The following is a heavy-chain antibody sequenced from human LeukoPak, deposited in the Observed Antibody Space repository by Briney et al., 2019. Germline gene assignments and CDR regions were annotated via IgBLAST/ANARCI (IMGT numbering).Heavy chain of an antibody. CDR2: ISSSSSYI. D-gene: IGHD2-21*02. Sequence: GGSLRLSCAASGFTFSSYSMNWVRQAPGKGLEWVSSISSSSSYIYYADSVKGRFTISRDNAKTSLYLQMNSLRAEDTAVYYCARDIAYCGGHCYSGIWYFDLWGRGTLVTVSS. J-gene: IGHJ2*01. CDR3: ARDIAYCGGHCYSGIWYFDL. CDR1: GFTFSSYS. V-gene: IGHV3-21*01.